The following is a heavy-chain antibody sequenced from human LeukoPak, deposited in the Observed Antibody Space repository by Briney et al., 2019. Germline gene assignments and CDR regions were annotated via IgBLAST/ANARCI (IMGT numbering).Heavy chain of an antibody. CDR1: GFTFSNYA. V-gene: IGHV3-23*01. CDR2: ISGSGGLK. D-gene: IGHD2-21*02. CDR3: AKSLGPVVLTANDY. Sequence: PGGSLRLSCAASGFTFSNYAMSWVRQAPGKWLDWLSAISGSGGLKYYADSVKGRFTISRDNSKNTLYLQMNSLRAEATAVYYCAKSLGPVVLTANDYWGPGTLVTVSS. J-gene: IGHJ4*02.